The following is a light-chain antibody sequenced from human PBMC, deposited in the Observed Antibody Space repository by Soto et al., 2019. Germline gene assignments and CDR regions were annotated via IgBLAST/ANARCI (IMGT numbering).Light chain of an antibody. J-gene: IGKJ1*01. V-gene: IGKV3-20*01. Sequence: EIVLTQSPGTLSLSPGERATLSCRASQSVSSSYLAWYQQKPGQAPRLLIYGASSRATVIPDRFSGSGSGTEFTLTISRLEPEDFAVYYCQQYGTSPQTFGQGTKVDIK. CDR2: GAS. CDR1: QSVSSSY. CDR3: QQYGTSPQT.